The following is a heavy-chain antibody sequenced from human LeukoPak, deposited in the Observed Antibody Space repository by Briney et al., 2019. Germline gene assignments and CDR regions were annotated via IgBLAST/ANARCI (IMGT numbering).Heavy chain of an antibody. V-gene: IGHV3-64D*06. J-gene: IGHJ4*02. CDR3: VIVRGYFDSSGSDY. CDR2: ITINGGNT. Sequence: GGSLRLSCSASGFTFSSYTIHWVRQAPGKGLEFVSAITINGGNTYYADSVKGRFTISRDNSKNTVYLQMSSLRAEDTAVYYCVIVRGYFDSSGSDYWGQGTLVTVSS. D-gene: IGHD3-9*01. CDR1: GFTFSSYT.